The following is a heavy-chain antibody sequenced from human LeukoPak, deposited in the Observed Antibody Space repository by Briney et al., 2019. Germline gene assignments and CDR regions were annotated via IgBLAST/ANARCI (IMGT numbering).Heavy chain of an antibody. CDR2: INTNTGNP. Sequence: ASVKVSCKASGYTFTSYVMNWVRQAPGQGLEWMGWINTNTGNPTYAQGFTGRFVFSLDTSVSTAYLQISSLKAEDTAVYYCARTYCGGDCSSAFGYWGQGTLVTVSS. CDR3: ARTYCGGDCSSAFGY. D-gene: IGHD2-21*02. V-gene: IGHV7-4-1*02. J-gene: IGHJ4*02. CDR1: GYTFTSYV.